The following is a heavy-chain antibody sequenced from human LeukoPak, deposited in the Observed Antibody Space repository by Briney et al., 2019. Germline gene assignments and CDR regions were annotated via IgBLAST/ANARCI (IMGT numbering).Heavy chain of an antibody. CDR2: IYYSGST. D-gene: IGHD4-17*01. CDR1: GGSINSGGYY. CDR3: ARQDYGNWFDP. Sequence: SQTLSLTCTVSGGSINSGGYYWSWIRQPPGKGLEWIGYIYYSGSTYYNPSLKSRVTISVDTSKNQFSLKLSSVTAADTAVYYCARQDYGNWFDPWGQGTLVTVSS. J-gene: IGHJ5*02. V-gene: IGHV4-31*03.